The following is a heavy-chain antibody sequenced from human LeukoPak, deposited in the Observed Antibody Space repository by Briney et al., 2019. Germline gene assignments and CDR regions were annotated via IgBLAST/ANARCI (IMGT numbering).Heavy chain of an antibody. J-gene: IGHJ4*02. Sequence: ETGGSLRLSCAASGSTFSSYSMNWVRQAPGKGLEWVSSISSSSSYIYYADSVKGRFTISRDNAKNSLYLQMNSLRAEDTAVYYCARDQRWLQPVDYWGQGTLVTVSS. V-gene: IGHV3-21*01. CDR3: ARDQRWLQPVDY. CDR2: ISSSSSYI. CDR1: GSTFSSYS. D-gene: IGHD5-24*01.